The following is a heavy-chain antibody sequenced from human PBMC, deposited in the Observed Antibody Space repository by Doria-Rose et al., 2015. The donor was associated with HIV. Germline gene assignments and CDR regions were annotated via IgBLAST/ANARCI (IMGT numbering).Heavy chain of an antibody. V-gene: IGHV1-3*01. Sequence: QVQLVQSGAGVKKPGASVRVSCKASGYTFTRYAMHWVRQAPGQRPEWMGWINVDNGNTEYSQKCQGRLTITRDSSASRACRELSSLTSDDTAVYYCAKDRVRVVQAATTLDFWGQGTLVTVSS. CDR3: AKDRVRVVQAATTLDF. CDR1: GYTFTRYA. J-gene: IGHJ4*02. CDR2: INVDNGNT. D-gene: IGHD2-2*01.